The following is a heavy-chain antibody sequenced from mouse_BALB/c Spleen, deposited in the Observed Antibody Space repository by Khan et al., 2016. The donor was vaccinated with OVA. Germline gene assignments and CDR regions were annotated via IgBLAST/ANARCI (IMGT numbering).Heavy chain of an antibody. CDR2: INSDGTYT. D-gene: IGHD2-1*01. Sequence: EVELVESGGGLVKPGGSLKLSCAASGFTFSNFAMSWVRQTPEQRLEWVATINSDGTYTYYPDSVKGRFTISRDDAKSTLYLQMSSLRSEDTAMYYCTRHNYCPFAYWGQGTLVTVSA. CDR1: GFTFSNFA. V-gene: IGHV5-9-3*01. J-gene: IGHJ3*01. CDR3: TRHNYCPFAY.